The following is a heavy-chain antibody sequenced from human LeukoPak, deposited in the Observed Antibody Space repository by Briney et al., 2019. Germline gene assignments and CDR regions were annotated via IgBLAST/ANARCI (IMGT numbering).Heavy chain of an antibody. V-gene: IGHV1-24*01. CDR3: ATGTHPLFVAAFDI. D-gene: IGHD2-21*01. J-gene: IGHJ3*02. CDR2: FDPEDGET. CDR1: GYTLTELS. Sequence: ASVKVSCKASGYTLTELSMHWVRQAPGKGLEWMGGFDPEDGETIYAQKFQGRVTMTEDTSTDTAYMELSSLRSEDTAVYYCATGTHPLFVAAFDIWGQGTMVTVSS.